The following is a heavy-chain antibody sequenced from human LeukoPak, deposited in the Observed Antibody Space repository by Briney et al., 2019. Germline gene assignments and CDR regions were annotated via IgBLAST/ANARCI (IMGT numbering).Heavy chain of an antibody. J-gene: IGHJ4*02. CDR3: ARWRSSSWSDYFDY. V-gene: IGHV3-53*01. Sequence: GGSLRLSCAASGFTASSNYMSWVRQAPGKGLEWVSVIYSGGSTYYADSVKGRFTISRDNSKNTLYLQMNSLRAEDTAVYYCARWRSSSWSDYFDYWGQGTLVTVSS. CDR2: IYSGGST. D-gene: IGHD6-13*01. CDR1: GFTASSNY.